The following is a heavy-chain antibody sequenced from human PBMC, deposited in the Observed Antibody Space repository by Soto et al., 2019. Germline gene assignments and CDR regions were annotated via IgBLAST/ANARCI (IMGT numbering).Heavy chain of an antibody. CDR3: TGGPLRFIMNWALIRGWFDH. D-gene: IGHD3-16*01. Sequence: EVQLVQSGAEVKKPGESLKISCKGSGYNFPSYWIAWVRHMPGKGLEWMGIIYPGNSDVRYTPSFQGQVTISADKSNNTVYLQWNSLKASDTAIYYCTGGPLRFIMNWALIRGWFDHWGQGTLVTVSS. CDR2: IYPGNSDV. CDR1: GYNFPSYW. J-gene: IGHJ5*02. V-gene: IGHV5-51*01.